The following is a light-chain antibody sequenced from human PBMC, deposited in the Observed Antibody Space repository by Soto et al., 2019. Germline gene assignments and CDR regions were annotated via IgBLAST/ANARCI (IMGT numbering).Light chain of an antibody. CDR1: QSVSSSY. J-gene: IGKJ3*01. Sequence: EIVLTQSPGTLSLSPGERATLTCRASQSVSSSYLAWFQQKPGQAPRPLIYGAPSRATGIPDRFSGSGSGTDFTLTISRLEPEDFAVYFCHQYGRSPFTFGPGTKVQIK. CDR3: HQYGRSPFT. V-gene: IGKV3-20*01. CDR2: GAP.